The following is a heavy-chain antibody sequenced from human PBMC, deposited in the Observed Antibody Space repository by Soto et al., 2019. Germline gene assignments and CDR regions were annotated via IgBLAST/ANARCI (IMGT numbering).Heavy chain of an antibody. CDR2: SYFTGNT. V-gene: IGHV4-39*01. CDR1: GGSISSCTYS. Sequence: SETLSLTCTVSGGSISSCTYSWGWIRQPPGKGLEWIGNSYFTGNTHYNPSLNSRVTMSVDTSKSQFSLNLNSVTAADTAVYYCATQIGYQLDFWGLGTLVTVSS. D-gene: IGHD6-13*01. J-gene: IGHJ4*02. CDR3: ATQIGYQLDF.